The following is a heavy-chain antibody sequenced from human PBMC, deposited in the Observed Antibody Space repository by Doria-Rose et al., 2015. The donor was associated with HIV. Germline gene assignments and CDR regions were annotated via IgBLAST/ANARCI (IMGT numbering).Heavy chain of an antibody. J-gene: IGHJ6*03. CDR3: AKAPIIGPKYYFYMDV. CDR1: GFSFESYA. Sequence: VQLVQSGGGLVQPGRSLRLSCVGSGFSFESYAMHWVRLAPGKGLEWVAGISRDSGAKGNADPVEGRFTISRDNAKKSVYLEMRSLRPEDTAFYYCAKAPIIGPKYYFYMDVWGKGTSVTVSS. CDR2: ISRDSGAK. V-gene: IGHV3-9*01. D-gene: IGHD3-3*01.